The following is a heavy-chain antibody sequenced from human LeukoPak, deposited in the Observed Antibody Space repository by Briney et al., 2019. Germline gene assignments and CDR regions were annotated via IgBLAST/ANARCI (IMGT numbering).Heavy chain of an antibody. Sequence: ASVKVSCKASGYTFSNYGIIWVRQAPGMGLEWMGWINPYNGNTNFGQKVQGRLTMTTDTTTRTAYMELRNLRSDDTAVYYCARSHSSSLRAPFGYWGQGTLVTDSS. CDR3: ARSHSSSLRAPFGY. V-gene: IGHV1-18*01. D-gene: IGHD3-22*01. CDR1: GYTFSNYG. J-gene: IGHJ4*02. CDR2: INPYNGNT.